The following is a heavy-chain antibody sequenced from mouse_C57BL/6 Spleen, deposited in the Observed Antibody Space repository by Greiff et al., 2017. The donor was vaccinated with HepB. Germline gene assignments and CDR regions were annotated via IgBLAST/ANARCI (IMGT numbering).Heavy chain of an antibody. Sequence: VQLQQSGPVLVKPGASVKMSCKASGYTFTDYYMNWVKQSHGKSLEWIGVINPYNGGTSYNQKFKGKATLTVDKSSSTAYMELNSLTSEDSAVYYCAKDYYGSSYHAMDYWGQGTSVTVSS. CDR2: INPYNGGT. D-gene: IGHD1-1*01. V-gene: IGHV1-19*01. CDR3: AKDYYGSSYHAMDY. CDR1: GYTFTDYY. J-gene: IGHJ4*01.